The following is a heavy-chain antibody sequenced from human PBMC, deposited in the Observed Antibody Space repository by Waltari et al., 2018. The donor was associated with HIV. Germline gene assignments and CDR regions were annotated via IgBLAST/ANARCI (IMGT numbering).Heavy chain of an antibody. CDR1: GITFKKAW. CDR2: IRSKTDGGAT. D-gene: IGHD1-26*01. J-gene: IGHJ4*02. CDR3: TTFEMGTTRNF. Sequence: VQLVESGGALVTPGGSLKISCAVSGITFKKAWLSWVRQAPGKGLKWLGHIRSKTDGGATDYAAPLSGRFAISTDDFNNTMFLEMKTLKVDDTAVYYCTTFEMGTTRNFWGQGTLVTVSS. V-gene: IGHV3-15*02.